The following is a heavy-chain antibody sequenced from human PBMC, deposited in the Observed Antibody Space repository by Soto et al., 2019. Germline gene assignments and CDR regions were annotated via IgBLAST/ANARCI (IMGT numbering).Heavy chain of an antibody. D-gene: IGHD3-10*01. CDR1: GGPIRSGGYY. V-gene: IGHV4-31*03. CDR3: ARVYYYGSGSPMYYFDY. CDR2: IYYSGST. Sequence: QVQLQESGPGLLKPSQTLSLTCTVSGGPIRSGGYYWSWIRQHPGKGLECIGYIYYSGSTNYNPSLESRVTISVDTSKNQFSLNLSSVTAADTAVYYCARVYYYGSGSPMYYFDYWGQGILVTVSS. J-gene: IGHJ4*02.